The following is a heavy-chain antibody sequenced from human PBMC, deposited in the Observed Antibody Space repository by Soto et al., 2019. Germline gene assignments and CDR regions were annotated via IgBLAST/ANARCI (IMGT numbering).Heavy chain of an antibody. J-gene: IGHJ6*02. CDR2: ISAYNGNT. CDR3: ARQNYYSGMDV. Sequence: ASVKVSCKASGYTFTSYFITWVRQAPGQGLEWMGWISAYNGNTNYAQMLQGRVTMTTDTSTATAYMELRSLRSDDTAVYYCARQNYYSGMDVWGQGTTVTVSS. CDR1: GYTFTSYF. V-gene: IGHV1-18*01.